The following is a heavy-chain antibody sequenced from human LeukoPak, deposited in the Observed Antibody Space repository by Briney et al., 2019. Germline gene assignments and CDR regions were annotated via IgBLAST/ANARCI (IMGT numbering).Heavy chain of an antibody. J-gene: IGHJ4*02. Sequence: PGGSLRLSCAGSGFTFSSYWMHWVRQAPGKGLVWVSRIIYDVSSTKYADSVKGRFTISRDNAKNTLYLQMNSLRVEDTAVYYCARGYTYGSIDYWGQGTLVTVSS. CDR2: IIYDVSST. CDR3: ARGYTYGSIDY. V-gene: IGHV3-74*03. D-gene: IGHD5-18*01. CDR1: GFTFSSYW.